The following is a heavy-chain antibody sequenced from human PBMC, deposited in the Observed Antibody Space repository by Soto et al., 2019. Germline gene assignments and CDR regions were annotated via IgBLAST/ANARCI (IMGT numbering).Heavy chain of an antibody. Sequence: SETLSLTCTVSGGSISSGGYYWSWIRQHPGKGLEWIGYIYYSGSTYYNPSLKSRVTISVDTSKNQFSLKLSSVTAADTAVYYCARAQPYYYDSSGYYSSGYYFDYWGQGTLVTVSS. CDR1: GGSISSGGYY. D-gene: IGHD3-22*01. CDR2: IYYSGST. J-gene: IGHJ4*02. V-gene: IGHV4-31*03. CDR3: ARAQPYYYDSSGYYSSGYYFDY.